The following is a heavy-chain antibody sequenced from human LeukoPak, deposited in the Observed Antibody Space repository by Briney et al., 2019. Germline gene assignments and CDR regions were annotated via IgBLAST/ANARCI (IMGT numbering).Heavy chain of an antibody. Sequence: PSETLSLTCAVYGGSFSGYYWSWIRQPPGKGLEWIGEINHSGSTNYNPSLKSRVTISVDTSKNQFSLKLSSVTAADTAVYYCARGGTSSSWYIFAEYFQHWGQGTLVTVSS. CDR3: ARGGTSSSWYIFAEYFQH. J-gene: IGHJ1*01. V-gene: IGHV4-34*01. D-gene: IGHD6-13*01. CDR1: GGSFSGYY. CDR2: INHSGST.